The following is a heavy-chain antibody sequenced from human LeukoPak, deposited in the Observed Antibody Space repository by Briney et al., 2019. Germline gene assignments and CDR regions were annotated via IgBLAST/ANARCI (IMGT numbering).Heavy chain of an antibody. Sequence: SGRSLRLSCAASGFTFSSYGMHWVRQAPGKGLEWVAVIAYDANNKYYADSVKGRFTVSRDNSKNTVYLEMNSLRVEDTAFYYCARDWGAYCSGGGCYDKWFDPWGQGTLVTVSS. J-gene: IGHJ5*02. V-gene: IGHV3-30*03. CDR3: ARDWGAYCSGGGCYDKWFDP. CDR1: GFTFSSYG. CDR2: IAYDANNK. D-gene: IGHD2-15*01.